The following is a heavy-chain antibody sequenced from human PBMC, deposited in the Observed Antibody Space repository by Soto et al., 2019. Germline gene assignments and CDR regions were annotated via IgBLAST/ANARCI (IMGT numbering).Heavy chain of an antibody. J-gene: IGHJ3*02. V-gene: IGHV1-18*01. Sequence: QVKLVQSGAEVKKPGASVKVSCKASGYTFTSYGISWVRQAPGQGLEWMGRISAYNGNTNYAQKLQVSVTNTTDTPTSTAYIELRSLITDGTAAYYCARTFGGVPHAAFDIWGQGTTVTVPS. CDR3: ARTFGGVPHAAFDI. D-gene: IGHD3-16*01. CDR2: ISAYNGNT. CDR1: GYTFTSYG.